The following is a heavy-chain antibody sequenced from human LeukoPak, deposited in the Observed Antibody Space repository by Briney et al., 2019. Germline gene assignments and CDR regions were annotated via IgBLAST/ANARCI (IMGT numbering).Heavy chain of an antibody. CDR2: INPNIGDA. CDR3: ARMDLDGGDSIGFDS. D-gene: IGHD2-21*02. CDR1: GYTFTGYF. J-gene: IGHJ5*01. V-gene: IGHV1-2*02. Sequence: ASVKVSCKASGYTFTGYFMHWVRQAPGQGLEWMGWINPNIGDASYAQKFQGRVTMTRDRSINAAYMGLSRLTSDDTAVYYCARMDLDGGDSIGFDSWGQGTLVTVSS.